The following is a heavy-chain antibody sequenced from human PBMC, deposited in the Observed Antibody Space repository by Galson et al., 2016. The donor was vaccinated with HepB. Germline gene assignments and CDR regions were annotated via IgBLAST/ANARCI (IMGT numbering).Heavy chain of an antibody. Sequence: SLRLSCAASGFSFSSYGMHWVRQAPGKGLEWVAVISHDGSNRQYVDSVRGRFTIPRDNAKNTLYLHMNSLRAEDTAVYYCVKDRPTYVTYDILSGYLGGDYWGQGTLVTVSS. CDR1: GFSFSSYG. CDR3: VKDRPTYVTYDILSGYLGGDY. J-gene: IGHJ4*02. CDR2: ISHDGSNR. V-gene: IGHV3-30*18. D-gene: IGHD3-9*01.